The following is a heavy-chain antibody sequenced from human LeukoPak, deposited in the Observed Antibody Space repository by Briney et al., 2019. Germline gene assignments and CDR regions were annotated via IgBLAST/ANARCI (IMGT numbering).Heavy chain of an antibody. D-gene: IGHD2-2*01. CDR1: GSGFTFSEFW. Sequence: GGPLRLSCVASGSGFTFSEFWMGWVRQAPGERLEWVANIKGDGSETYYVDSVKGRFTISRDNVKNSVYLQMNSLRADDTSMYRCAREAYCGGPSCFAVNYMDVWGKGTTVTVS. V-gene: IGHV3-7*01. CDR3: AREAYCGGPSCFAVNYMDV. J-gene: IGHJ6*03. CDR2: IKGDGSET.